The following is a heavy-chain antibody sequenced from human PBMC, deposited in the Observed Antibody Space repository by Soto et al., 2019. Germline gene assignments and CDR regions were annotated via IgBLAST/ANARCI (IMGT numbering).Heavy chain of an antibody. V-gene: IGHV4-30-2*01. Sequence: QLQLQESGSGLVKPSQTLSLTCAVSGGSISSGGYSWSWIRQPPGKGLEWIGYIYHSGSTYYNPSPKSRVTISVDRSKNQFPLKLSSVTAADTAVYYCARAGGLGAVAADYWGQGTLVTVSS. J-gene: IGHJ4*02. CDR1: GGSISSGGYS. D-gene: IGHD6-19*01. CDR3: ARAGGLGAVAADY. CDR2: IYHSGST.